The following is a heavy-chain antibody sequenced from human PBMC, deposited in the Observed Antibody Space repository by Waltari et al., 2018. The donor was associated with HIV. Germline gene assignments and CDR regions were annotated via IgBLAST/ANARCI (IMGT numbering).Heavy chain of an antibody. D-gene: IGHD6-13*01. J-gene: IGHJ4*02. V-gene: IGHV4-39*01. CDR1: SGSISSSSYY. CDR2: IYYSGST. Sequence: QLQLQESGPGLVKPSETLSLTCTVSSGSISSSSYYWGWIRQPPGKGLEWIGSIYYSGSTYYNPSLTSRITISVDTSKNQFSLKLSSVTAADTAVYYCATSAAAYYFDYWGQGTLVTVSS. CDR3: ATSAAAYYFDY.